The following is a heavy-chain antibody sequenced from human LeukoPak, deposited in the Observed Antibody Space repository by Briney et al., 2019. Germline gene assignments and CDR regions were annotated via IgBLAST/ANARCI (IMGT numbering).Heavy chain of an antibody. CDR1: GYSFTSYW. CDR2: IYPGDSDT. CDR3: ARLEAEMATTNFDY. V-gene: IGHV5-51*01. J-gene: IGHJ4*02. D-gene: IGHD5-24*01. Sequence: GESLKISCKGSGYSFTSYWIGWVRQMPGKGLEWMGIIYPGDSDTRYSPSFQGQVTISAGKSISTAYLQWSSLKASDTAMYYCARLEAEMATTNFDYWGQGTLATVSS.